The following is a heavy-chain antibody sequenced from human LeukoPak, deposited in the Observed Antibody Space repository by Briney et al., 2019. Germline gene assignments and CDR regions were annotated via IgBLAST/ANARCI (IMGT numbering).Heavy chain of an antibody. CDR3: ARVFPRYNFWSGFNY. CDR2: IKQDGSEK. Sequence: QSGGSLRLSCAASGFTFSSYWMTWVRQAPGKGLEWVANIKQDGSEKYYVDSVKGRFTISRDNAKNSLYLQMNGLRAEDTAVYYCARVFPRYNFWSGFNYWGQGTLVTVSS. D-gene: IGHD3-3*01. J-gene: IGHJ4*02. V-gene: IGHV3-7*01. CDR1: GFTFSSYW.